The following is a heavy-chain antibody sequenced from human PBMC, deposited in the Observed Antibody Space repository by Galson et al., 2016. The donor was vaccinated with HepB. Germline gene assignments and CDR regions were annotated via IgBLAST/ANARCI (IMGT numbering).Heavy chain of an antibody. D-gene: IGHD1-1*01. CDR2: IFYSGST. CDR3: ARDSSYYNSTTPHDAFDI. J-gene: IGHJ3*02. Sequence: SETLSLTCAVSGGSISSSSHYWGWIRQPPRKGLEWIGSIFYSGSTFFDASLKSRVTIYVDTSKNHISLTLTSVTAANTAVYFCARDSSYYNSTTPHDAFDIWGLGTLVAVS. V-gene: IGHV4-39*02. CDR1: GGSISSSSHY.